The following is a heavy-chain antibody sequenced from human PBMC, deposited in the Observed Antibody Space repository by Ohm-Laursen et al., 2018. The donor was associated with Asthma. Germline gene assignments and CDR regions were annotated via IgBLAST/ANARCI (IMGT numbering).Heavy chain of an antibody. J-gene: IGHJ1*01. V-gene: IGHV3-21*01. D-gene: IGHD1-26*01. Sequence: SLRLSWAASGYTFSRYSIHWVCQIPGKGRGWVASISTASTFIYYADLVRGRFTSSRDNARNSVYLQMSSLRAEETALYYCARIRSEWELQGREYSLHLWGEGTLVTVSS. CDR3: ARIRSEWELQGREYSLHL. CDR2: ISTASTFI. CDR1: GYTFSRYS.